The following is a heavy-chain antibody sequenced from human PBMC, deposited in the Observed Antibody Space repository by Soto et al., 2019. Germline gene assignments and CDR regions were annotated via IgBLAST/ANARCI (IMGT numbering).Heavy chain of an antibody. CDR1: GFTFSVSA. CDR2: IRSTAQNSAT. CDR3: AKTRLYDNNEYHRDGFDV. D-gene: IGHD3-22*01. Sequence: EVQLVESGGGLVQPGGSLKLSCAASGFTFSVSAIHWVRQAPGRGLEWVGRIRSTAQNSATGYVASVRGRFTISRDDSKDTLFLQMNTLRVEDTAVYYCAKTRLYDNNEYHRDGFDVWGPGTAVTVSS. V-gene: IGHV3-73*02. J-gene: IGHJ3*01.